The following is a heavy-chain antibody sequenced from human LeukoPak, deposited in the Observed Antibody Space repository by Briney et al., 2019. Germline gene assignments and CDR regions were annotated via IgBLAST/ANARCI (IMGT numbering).Heavy chain of an antibody. Sequence: GASVKVSCKASGYTFTSYYMHWVRQAPGQGLEWMGIINPSGGSTSYAQKFQGRVTMTRDTSTSTVYMELSSLRSDDTAVYYCAREEGNWGDAFDIWGQGTMVTVSS. D-gene: IGHD7-27*01. CDR1: GYTFTSYY. CDR2: INPSGGST. J-gene: IGHJ3*02. V-gene: IGHV1-46*01. CDR3: AREEGNWGDAFDI.